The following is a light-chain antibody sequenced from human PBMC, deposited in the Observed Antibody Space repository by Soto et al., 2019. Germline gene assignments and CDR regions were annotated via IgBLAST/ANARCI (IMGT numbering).Light chain of an antibody. J-gene: IGKJ1*01. Sequence: PGERVTLSWRASQSVSSSYLTWYQQKPGQAPRLLIYGASTRATSIPARFSGSGSGTDFTLTISSLQPEDFAVYYCQKDYNLPWTFGQGTKVEIK. CDR1: QSVSSSY. CDR3: QKDYNLPWT. V-gene: IGKV3D-7*01. CDR2: GAS.